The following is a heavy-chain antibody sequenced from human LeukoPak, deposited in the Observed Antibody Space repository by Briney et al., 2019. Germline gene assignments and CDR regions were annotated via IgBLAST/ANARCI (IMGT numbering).Heavy chain of an antibody. D-gene: IGHD2-2*01. CDR1: GGSISSSSYY. Sequence: SETLSLTRTVSGGSISSSSYYWGWIRQPPGKGLEWIGSIYYSGSTYYNPSLKSRVTISVDTSKHQFSLKLSSETAADTAVYYCARQGGGYCSSNSCQLNWFDPWGQGTLLTVSS. CDR2: IYYSGST. J-gene: IGHJ5*02. CDR3: ARQGGGYCSSNSCQLNWFDP. V-gene: IGHV4-39*01.